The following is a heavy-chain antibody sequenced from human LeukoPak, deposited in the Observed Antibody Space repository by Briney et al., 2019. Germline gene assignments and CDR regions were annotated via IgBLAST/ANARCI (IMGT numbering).Heavy chain of an antibody. CDR1: GYTFTSYG. CDR3: ARDLAWSSGYPYFDY. J-gene: IGHJ4*02. CDR2: ISAYNGNT. D-gene: IGHD3-22*01. V-gene: IGHV1-18*01. Sequence: ATVKVSCKASGYTFTSYGISWVRQAPGQGLEWMGWISAYNGNTNYAQKLQGRVTMTTDTSTSTAYMELRSLRSDDTAVYYCARDLAWSSGYPYFDYWGQGTLVTVSS.